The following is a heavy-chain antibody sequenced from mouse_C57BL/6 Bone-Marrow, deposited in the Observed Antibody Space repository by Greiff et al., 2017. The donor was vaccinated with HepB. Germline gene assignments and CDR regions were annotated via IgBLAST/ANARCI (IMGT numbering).Heavy chain of an antibody. Sequence: EVNLVESGGGLVQPGGSMILSCVASGFTFSNYWMNWVRQSPEKGLEWVAQIRLKSDNYATLYAESVKGRFTISRDDSKTSVYLQRNNSRAEDTGIYYCTDPSWFAYWGQGTLVTVSA. J-gene: IGHJ3*01. V-gene: IGHV6-3*01. CDR2: IRLKSDNYAT. CDR1: GFTFSNYW. CDR3: TDPSWFAY.